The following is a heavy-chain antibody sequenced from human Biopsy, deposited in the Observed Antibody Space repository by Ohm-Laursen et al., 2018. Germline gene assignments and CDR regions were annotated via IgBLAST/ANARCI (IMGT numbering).Heavy chain of an antibody. J-gene: IGHJ4*02. Sequence: SLRLSCTASGFNFDDFAMHWVRQTPGKGLEWVSGISWNSGGIAYVDSVKGRFTISRDNAKNSLYLQMNSLRAEDTALYYCAEDSGGSPLGELFHWGQGNLVTVSS. CDR3: AEDSGGSPLGELFH. V-gene: IGHV3-9*01. CDR2: ISWNSGGI. CDR1: GFNFDDFA. D-gene: IGHD3-16*01.